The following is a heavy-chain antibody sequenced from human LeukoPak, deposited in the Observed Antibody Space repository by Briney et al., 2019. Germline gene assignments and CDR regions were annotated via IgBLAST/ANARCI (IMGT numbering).Heavy chain of an antibody. D-gene: IGHD5-18*01. J-gene: IGHJ4*02. CDR1: GYTFINYY. Sequence: ASVKVSCKASGYTFINYYIHWVRQAPGQGLEWMGIINPTDGSSRYAQKFQGRVTLTRDTSTSTVYMEMSSLRSEDTAVYYCARVEGLTATVTDWGQGTLVTVSS. CDR2: INPTDGSS. V-gene: IGHV1-46*01. CDR3: ARVEGLTATVTD.